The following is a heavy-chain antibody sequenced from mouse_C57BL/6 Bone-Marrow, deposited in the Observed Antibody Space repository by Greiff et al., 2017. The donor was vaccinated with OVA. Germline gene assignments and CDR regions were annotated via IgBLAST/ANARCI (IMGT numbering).Heavy chain of an antibody. Sequence: QVELKQSDAELVKPGASVKISCKASGYTFTDHTIHWMKQRPEQGLEWIGYIYPRDGSTKYNEKFKGKATLTADKSSSTAYMQLNSLTSEDTAVEFCASITTVEGYFDYWGQGTTLTVSS. CDR2: IYPRDGST. CDR1: GYTFTDHT. CDR3: ASITTVEGYFDY. V-gene: IGHV1-78*01. D-gene: IGHD1-1*01. J-gene: IGHJ2*01.